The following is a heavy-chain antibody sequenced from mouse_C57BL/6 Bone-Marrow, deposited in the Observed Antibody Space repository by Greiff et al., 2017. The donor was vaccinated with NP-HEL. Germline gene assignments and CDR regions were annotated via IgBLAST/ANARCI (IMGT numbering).Heavy chain of an antibody. Sequence: EVKLVESGGDLVKPGGSLKLSCAASGFTFSSYGMSWVRQTPDKRLEWVATISSGGSYTYYPDSVKGRFTISRDNAKNTQYLQLSSLKSEDTAMYYCAITTVKDFDVWGTGTTVTVSS. CDR2: ISSGGSYT. CDR1: GFTFSSYG. D-gene: IGHD1-1*01. CDR3: AITTVKDFDV. V-gene: IGHV5-6*02. J-gene: IGHJ1*03.